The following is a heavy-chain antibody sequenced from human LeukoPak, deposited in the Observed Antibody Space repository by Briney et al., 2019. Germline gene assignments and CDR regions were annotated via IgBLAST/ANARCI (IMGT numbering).Heavy chain of an antibody. D-gene: IGHD5-18*01. J-gene: IGHJ6*03. Sequence: ASVKVSCKASGYTFTGYYMHWVRQAPGQGLEWMGWINPNSGGTNYAQKFQGRVTMTRDTSISTAYMELSRLRSDDTAVYYCARGNVDTAMLFDYYYYMDVWGKGTTVTISS. CDR2: INPNSGGT. CDR1: GYTFTGYY. V-gene: IGHV1-2*02. CDR3: ARGNVDTAMLFDYYYYMDV.